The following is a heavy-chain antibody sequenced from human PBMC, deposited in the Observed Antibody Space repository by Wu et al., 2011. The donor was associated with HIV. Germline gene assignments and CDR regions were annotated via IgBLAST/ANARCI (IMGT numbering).Heavy chain of an antibody. Sequence: QVQLVQSGAEVKKPGSSVKVSCKASGGTFSSYSISWVRQAPGQGLEWMGGIIPIFPTANYAQKFQGRVTITADKSTSTAYMELSSLRSEDTAVYYCALTKGGMATTXELRPWGQGTLVTVS. J-gene: IGHJ5*02. CDR1: GGTFSSYS. CDR3: ALTKGGMATTXELRP. D-gene: IGHD5-24*01. V-gene: IGHV1-69*14. CDR2: IIPIFPTA.